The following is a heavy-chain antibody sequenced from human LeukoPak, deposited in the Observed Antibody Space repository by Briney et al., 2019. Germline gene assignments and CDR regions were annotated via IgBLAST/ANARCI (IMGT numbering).Heavy chain of an antibody. Sequence: GGSLRLSCAASGFTFSSYAMSWVRQAPGKGLEWVSAISGSGGSTYYADSVKGRFTISRDNSKNTVYLQMNSLRAEDTAVYYCAKGGSYRSQPYFDYWGQGTPVTVSS. V-gene: IGHV3-23*01. CDR1: GFTFSSYA. CDR2: ISGSGGST. J-gene: IGHJ4*02. D-gene: IGHD3-16*02. CDR3: AKGGSYRSQPYFDY.